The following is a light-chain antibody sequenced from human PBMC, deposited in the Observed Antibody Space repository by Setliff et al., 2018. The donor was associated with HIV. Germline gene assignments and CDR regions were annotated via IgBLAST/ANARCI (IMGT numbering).Light chain of an antibody. CDR1: TSDIGHYNR. CDR2: EVS. CDR3: SSYTTSITLV. Sequence: QSVLTQPPYVSGAPGQSVTTSCTGSTSDIGHYNRVSWYQQPPGAAPKLIMYEVSHRPSGVPDRFSGSKSDSTASLTISGLQPEDEADYYCSSYTTSITLVFGTGTKVTVL. J-gene: IGLJ1*01. V-gene: IGLV2-18*02.